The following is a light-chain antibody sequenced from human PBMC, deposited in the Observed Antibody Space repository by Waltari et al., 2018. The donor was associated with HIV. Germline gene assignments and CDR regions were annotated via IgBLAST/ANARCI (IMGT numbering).Light chain of an antibody. CDR3: AARDDSLNAWV. CDR1: NSNVGRNP. V-gene: IGLV1-44*01. J-gene: IGLJ3*02. CDR2: SNN. Sequence: QSVLTQPPSASGTPGRRVTISCSGTNSNVGRNPVNLYRQVPGTAPKLLMFSNNQRPSGVPDRFSGSKSGTSASLAIRGLKSEDEADYYCAARDDSLNAWVFGGGTKVTVL.